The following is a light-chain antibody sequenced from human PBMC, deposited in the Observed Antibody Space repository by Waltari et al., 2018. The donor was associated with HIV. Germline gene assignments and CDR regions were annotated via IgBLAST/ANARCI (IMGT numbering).Light chain of an antibody. V-gene: IGLV1-51*01. CDR1: TSNLGNTY. J-gene: IGLJ1*01. CDR2: DNS. Sequence: QSVLTQPPSVSAAPGQKVTISCSGSTSNLGNTYVSCYQRLPGTAPKLLIYDNSERPSGIPDRFSGSKSGTSATLGITGLQTGDEADYYCGTWDSSLSAVVFGTGTKVTVL. CDR3: GTWDSSLSAVV.